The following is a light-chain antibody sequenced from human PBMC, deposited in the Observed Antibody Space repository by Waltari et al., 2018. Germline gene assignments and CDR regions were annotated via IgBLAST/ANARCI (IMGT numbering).Light chain of an antibody. CDR1: SGHRTSI. CDR3: ETWEPTTRV. V-gene: IGLV4-60*03. J-gene: IGLJ3*02. CDR2: LEVSGSY. Sequence: QPVLTQSSSASASLGSSVKLTCTLSSGHRTSIIPWHPQQPGKAPRYLMKLEVSGSYNKGSGVPDRFSGSSSGADRYLTISNLQSEDEADYYCETWEPTTRVFGGGTKLTVL.